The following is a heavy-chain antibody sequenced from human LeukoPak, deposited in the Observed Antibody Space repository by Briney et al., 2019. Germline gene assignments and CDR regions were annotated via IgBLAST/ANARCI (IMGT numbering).Heavy chain of an antibody. CDR3: AIDVEPAFHRGRDVDADH. CDR1: GFSFRSYA. Sequence: PGGSLRLSCEASGFSFRSYAMNWVRQAPGKGLGWVSAISGSGSSTYYADFVKGRFTISRDNSKKILYLQMTNLRAEDTAVFYCAIDVEPAFHRGRDVDADHWGQGTLVTVSP. V-gene: IGHV3-23*01. D-gene: IGHD5-24*01. CDR2: ISGSGSST. J-gene: IGHJ5*02.